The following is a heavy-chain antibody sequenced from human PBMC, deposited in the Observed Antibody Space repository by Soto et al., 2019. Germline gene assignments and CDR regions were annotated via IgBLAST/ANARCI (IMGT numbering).Heavy chain of an antibody. CDR1: VDSVSSNSAA. D-gene: IGHD3-10*01. Sequence: SXTLSLTCAISVDSVSSNSAAWNWISQSPSRGLEWLGRTYYKSKWNNDYALSVKSRITINPDTSKNQFSLHLYSVTPEDTAVYYCTGITSFRGMEVWGQGTPFTVSS. CDR2: TYYKSKWNN. J-gene: IGHJ6*01. V-gene: IGHV6-1*01. CDR3: TGITSFRGMEV.